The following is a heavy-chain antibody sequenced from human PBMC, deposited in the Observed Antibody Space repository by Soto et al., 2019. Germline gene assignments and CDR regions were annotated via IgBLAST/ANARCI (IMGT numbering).Heavy chain of an antibody. D-gene: IGHD1-26*01. J-gene: IGHJ6*02. Sequence: EVQLVESGGGLVQPGRSLRLSCAASGFTFDDYAMHWVRQAPGKGLEWVSGISWNSGSIGYADSVKGRFTISRDNAKNSLYLQMNSLRAEDTALYYCAKDAHQYREGHMDVWGQGTTVTVSS. V-gene: IGHV3-9*01. CDR3: AKDAHQYREGHMDV. CDR2: ISWNSGSI. CDR1: GFTFDDYA.